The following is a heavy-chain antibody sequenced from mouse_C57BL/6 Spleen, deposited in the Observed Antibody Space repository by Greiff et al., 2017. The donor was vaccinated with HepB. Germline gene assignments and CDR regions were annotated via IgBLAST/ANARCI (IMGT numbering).Heavy chain of an antibody. Sequence: EVMLVESGGDLVKPGGSLKLSCAASGFTFSSYGMSWVRQTPDKRLEWVATISSGGSYTYYPDSVKGRFTISRDNAKNTLYLQMSSLKSEDTAMYYCATLSTGYYFDYWGKGTTLTVSS. CDR2: ISSGGSYT. CDR1: GFTFSSYG. CDR3: ATLSTGYYFDY. J-gene: IGHJ2*01. D-gene: IGHD4-1*02. V-gene: IGHV5-6*01.